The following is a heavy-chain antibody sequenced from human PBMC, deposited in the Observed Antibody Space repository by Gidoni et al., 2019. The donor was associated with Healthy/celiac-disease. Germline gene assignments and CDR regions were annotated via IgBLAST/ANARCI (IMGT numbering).Heavy chain of an antibody. V-gene: IGHV4-31*03. Sequence: QVQLQESGPGLVKPSQTLSLTCTVSGGSISSGGYYWSWIRKHPGKGLEWIGYIYYSGSTYYNPSLKSRVTISVDTSKNQFSLKLSSVTAADTAVYYCARDYSYDFWSGSYGMDVWGQGTTVTVSS. CDR2: IYYSGST. D-gene: IGHD3-3*01. CDR3: ARDYSYDFWSGSYGMDV. J-gene: IGHJ6*02. CDR1: GGSISSGGYY.